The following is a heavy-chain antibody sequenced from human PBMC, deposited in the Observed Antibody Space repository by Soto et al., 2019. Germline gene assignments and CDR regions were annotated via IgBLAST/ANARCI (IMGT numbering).Heavy chain of an antibody. CDR3: ARDLSEQLHYYYVYYGMDV. Sequence: QTLSLTCAISGDSVSSNSAAWNWIRQSPSRGLEWLGRTYYRSKWYNDYAVSVNSRITINPDTSKNQFSLQLNSVTPEDTAVYYCARDLSEQLHYYYVYYGMDVSGQGTKVTVSS. CDR1: GDSVSSNSAA. CDR2: TYYRSKWYN. J-gene: IGHJ6*02. D-gene: IGHD6-13*01. V-gene: IGHV6-1*01.